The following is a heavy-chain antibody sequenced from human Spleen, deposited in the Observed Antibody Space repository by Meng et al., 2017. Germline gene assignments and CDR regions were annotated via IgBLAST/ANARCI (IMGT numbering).Heavy chain of an antibody. Sequence: VQVGQSGAEVKKPGSSGKASCKASGGNCSSYAISGVRQAPGQGLEWMGWINTDTGNPTYAQGFTGRFVFSLDTSVSTAYLQISSLKAEDTAAYYCARVDTVEFDYWGQGTLVTVSS. CDR2: INTDTGNP. CDR1: GGNCSSYA. CDR3: ARVDTVEFDY. V-gene: IGHV7-4-1*02. D-gene: IGHD1-1*01. J-gene: IGHJ4*02.